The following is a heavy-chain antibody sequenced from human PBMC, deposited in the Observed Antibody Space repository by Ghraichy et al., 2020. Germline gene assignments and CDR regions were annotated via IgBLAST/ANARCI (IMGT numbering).Heavy chain of an antibody. D-gene: IGHD6-19*01. CDR3: ASHSSGWYHIDY. CDR2: IYSGGST. CDR1: GFTVSSNY. Sequence: LSLTCAASGFTVSSNYMSWVRQAPGKGLEWVSVIYSGGSTYYADSVKGRFTISRDNSKNTLYLQMNSLRAEDTAVYYCASHSSGWYHIDYWGQGTLVTVSS. J-gene: IGHJ4*02. V-gene: IGHV3-53*01.